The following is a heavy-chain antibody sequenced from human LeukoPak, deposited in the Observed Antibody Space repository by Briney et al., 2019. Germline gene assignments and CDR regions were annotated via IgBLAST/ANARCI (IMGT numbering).Heavy chain of an antibody. CDR2: INHSGST. Sequence: PSETLSLTRAVYGGSFSGYYWSWIRQPPGKGLEWIGEINHSGSTNYNPSLKRRVTISVDTSKNQFSLKLSSVTAADTAVYYCARVSVDTAKDYWGQGTLVTVSS. J-gene: IGHJ4*02. CDR1: GGSFSGYY. CDR3: ARVSVDTAKDY. D-gene: IGHD5-18*01. V-gene: IGHV4-34*01.